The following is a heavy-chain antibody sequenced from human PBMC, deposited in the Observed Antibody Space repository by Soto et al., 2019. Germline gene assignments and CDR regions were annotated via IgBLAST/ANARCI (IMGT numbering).Heavy chain of an antibody. CDR1: GFPFGTYA. V-gene: IGHV3-23*01. CDR3: ANDYVVATEGYFDY. Sequence: EVQLLESGGGLVQPGGSLRLSCAASGFPFGTYAMNWVRQAPGKGLEWVSAISGSGGSTYYADSVKGRFTISRDNSMNTVYLQMVSLRAEETAVYYCANDYVVATEGYFDYWGQGTLVTVSS. CDR2: ISGSGGST. J-gene: IGHJ4*02. D-gene: IGHD5-12*01.